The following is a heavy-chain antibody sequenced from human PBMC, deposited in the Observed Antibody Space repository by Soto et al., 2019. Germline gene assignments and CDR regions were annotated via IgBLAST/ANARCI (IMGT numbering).Heavy chain of an antibody. CDR3: AKGRIARVVVAPYDY. V-gene: IGHV3-30*18. CDR1: GFTFSSYG. D-gene: IGHD2-15*01. Sequence: QVQLVESGGGVVQPGRSLRLSCAASGFTFSSYGMHWVRQAPGKGLEWVAVISYDGSNKYYADSVKGRFTISRDNSKHTLYLQMNSLRAEDTAVYYCAKGRIARVVVAPYDYWGQGTLVTVSS. CDR2: ISYDGSNK. J-gene: IGHJ4*02.